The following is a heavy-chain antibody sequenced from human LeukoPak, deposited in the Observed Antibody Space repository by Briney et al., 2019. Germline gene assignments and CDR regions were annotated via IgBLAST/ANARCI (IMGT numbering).Heavy chain of an antibody. J-gene: IGHJ4*02. D-gene: IGHD1-26*01. Sequence: SVKLSCNASGGTFSSYAISWVRQGPGQGLEWMGRISRILGIAYYAQKVKGRVTITADKSTSTAYMELSSLRSEDTAVYYCARDEAYSGSYYPFDYWGQGTLVTVSS. CDR2: ISRILGIA. CDR3: ARDEAYSGSYYPFDY. CDR1: GGTFSSYA. V-gene: IGHV1-69*04.